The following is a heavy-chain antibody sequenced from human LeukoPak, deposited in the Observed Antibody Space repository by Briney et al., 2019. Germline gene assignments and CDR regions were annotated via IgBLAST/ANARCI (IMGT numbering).Heavy chain of an antibody. CDR2: INKDGSEK. V-gene: IGHV3-7*01. D-gene: IGHD5-24*01. CDR3: ARDPIQDFDF. Sequence: GGSLRLSCAASGFTFTNYWMTWVRQAPGKGLEWVANINKDGSEKQYVDSVKGRFTISRDNAKNSVYLQMNSLRVEDSAVYFCARDPIQDFDFWGQGNMVSVSS. J-gene: IGHJ4*02. CDR1: GFTFTNYW.